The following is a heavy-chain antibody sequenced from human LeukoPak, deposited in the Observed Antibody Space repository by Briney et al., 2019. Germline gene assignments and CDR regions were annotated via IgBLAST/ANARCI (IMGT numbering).Heavy chain of an antibody. CDR1: GYTLTELS. J-gene: IGHJ5*02. CDR3: ATGKQLWRPPLNH. D-gene: IGHD5-18*01. Sequence: ASVKVSCKVSGYTLTELSMHWVRQAPGKGLEWMGGFDPEDGETIYAQKFQSRVTMTEDTFTDTAYMELSSLRSEDTAMYYCATGKQLWRPPLNHWGQGTLVTVSS. CDR2: FDPEDGET. V-gene: IGHV1-24*01.